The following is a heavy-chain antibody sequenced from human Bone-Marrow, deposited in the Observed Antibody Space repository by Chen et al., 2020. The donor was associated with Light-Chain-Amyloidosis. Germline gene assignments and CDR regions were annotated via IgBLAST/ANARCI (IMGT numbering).Heavy chain of an antibody. CDR3: ARGHPTGNYLYAMDV. CDR1: GDTFSTYA. V-gene: IGHV1-69*04. Sequence: QVLLVQSGAEVKKPGSSVKVSCKASGDTFSTYAIIWVRQAPGQGLEWMGRIIPNLGTSYYAPTFQGRFTISADSSTNTAFMELSSLGSDDTAVYYCARGHPTGNYLYAMDVWGQGTTVSVSS. CDR2: IIPNLGTS. J-gene: IGHJ6*02. D-gene: IGHD3-10*01.